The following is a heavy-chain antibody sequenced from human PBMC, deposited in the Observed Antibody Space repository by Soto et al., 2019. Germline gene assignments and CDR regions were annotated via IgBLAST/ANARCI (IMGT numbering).Heavy chain of an antibody. CDR1: GASISSNSFH. J-gene: IGHJ4*02. D-gene: IGHD1-26*01. CDR3: ARRVGATPPRD. CDR2: IYYDGST. Sequence: QLQLQESGPGLVKPSETLSLTCTVSGASISSNSFHWGWIHQPPGKGMEWIGTIYYDGSTYYNPSLKSRVTISADTSKNQFSLKLTSVTAADTAVYHCARRVGATPPRDWGQGTLVTVSS. V-gene: IGHV4-39*01.